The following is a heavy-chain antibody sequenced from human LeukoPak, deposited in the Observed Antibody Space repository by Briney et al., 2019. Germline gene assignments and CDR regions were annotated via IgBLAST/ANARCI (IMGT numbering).Heavy chain of an antibody. CDR3: AKDYTGSYYGSGSY. CDR2: ISYDGSNK. D-gene: IGHD3-10*01. CDR1: GFTFSSYG. J-gene: IGHJ4*02. V-gene: IGHV3-30*18. Sequence: AGGSLRLSCAASGFTFSSYGMHWVRQAPGKGLEWVAVISYDGSNKYYADSVKGRFTISRDNSKNTLYLQMNSLRAEDTAVYYCAKDYTGSYYGSGSYWGQGTLVTVSS.